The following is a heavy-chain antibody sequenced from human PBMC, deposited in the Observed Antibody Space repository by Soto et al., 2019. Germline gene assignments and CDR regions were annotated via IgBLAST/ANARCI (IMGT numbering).Heavy chain of an antibody. V-gene: IGHV3-73*01. CDR2: IRSKANRYAT. Sequence: GGSLRLSCAASGFTFSGSAIHWVRQASGKGLEWVGRIRSKANRYATAYTASVNGRFTVSRGDSKNTAYLQMNSLKTEDTAVYYCTTQEIMGATGYWGQGTQVTVSS. D-gene: IGHD1-26*01. CDR1: GFTFSGSA. J-gene: IGHJ4*02. CDR3: TTQEIMGATGY.